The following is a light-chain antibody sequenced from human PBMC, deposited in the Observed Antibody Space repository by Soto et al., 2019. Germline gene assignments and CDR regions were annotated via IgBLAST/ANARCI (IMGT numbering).Light chain of an antibody. V-gene: IGKV1-27*01. CDR1: QGISNY. J-gene: IGKJ3*01. CDR3: QKYNSAPCT. CDR2: AAS. Sequence: DIQMTQSPSSLSASVGDRVTITCRASQGISNYLAWYQQKPGKVPKLLIYAASTLQSGVPSRFSGSGAGTGFNLTISSLQPEDVATYYGQKYNSAPCTFGPGTKVDIK.